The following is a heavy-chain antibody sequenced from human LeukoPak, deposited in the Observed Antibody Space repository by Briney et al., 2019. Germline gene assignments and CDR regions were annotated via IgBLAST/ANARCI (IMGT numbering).Heavy chain of an antibody. CDR1: GGSISSGGDY. J-gene: IGHJ3*02. V-gene: IGHV4-31*03. CDR3: ARAAWRGSNSRDAFDI. Sequence: SETLSLTCTVSGGSISSGGDYWSWIRQHPGKGLEWTGYISYSGTTYYSPSLQSRITISLDTSKNQFSLELSSVTAADTAVYYCARAAWRGSNSRDAFDIWGLGTVVTVSS. D-gene: IGHD4-23*01. CDR2: ISYSGTT.